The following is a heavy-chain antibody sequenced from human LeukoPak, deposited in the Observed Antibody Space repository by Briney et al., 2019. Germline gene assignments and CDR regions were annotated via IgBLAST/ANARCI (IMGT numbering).Heavy chain of an antibody. CDR1: GGSISSSSYY. Sequence: SETLSLTCTVSGGSISSSSYYWNWIRQPPGKGLEWIGYIYYSGSTYYNPSLKSRVTISADTSKNQFSLNLSSVTAADTAVYYCARAFTTGDYVDIWGKGTTVTISS. J-gene: IGHJ6*03. D-gene: IGHD2/OR15-2a*01. CDR3: ARAFTTGDYVDI. CDR2: IYYSGST. V-gene: IGHV4-61*01.